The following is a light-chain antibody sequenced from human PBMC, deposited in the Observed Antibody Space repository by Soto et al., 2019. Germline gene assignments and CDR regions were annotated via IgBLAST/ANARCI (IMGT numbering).Light chain of an antibody. CDR3: QQYDYHPLT. CDR1: HSIKNW. Sequence: IQMSQTTPSVSASVGDRVTITCRASHSIKNWLGWHQQKPGAAPKFLIYEASTLESGVPSRFSGSGSGTEFTLTISSLQADDFVTYCWQQYDYHPLTFGGGTKVDI. CDR2: EAS. V-gene: IGKV1-5*01. J-gene: IGKJ4*01.